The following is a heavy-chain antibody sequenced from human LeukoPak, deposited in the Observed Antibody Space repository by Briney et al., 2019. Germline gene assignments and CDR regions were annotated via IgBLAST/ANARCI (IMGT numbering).Heavy chain of an antibody. CDR3: ARVPGRWLNYFDY. J-gene: IGHJ4*02. V-gene: IGHV4-30-4*01. CDR1: GGSISSGDYY. CDR2: IYYSGST. Sequence: PSETLSLTCTVSGGSISSGDYYWSWIRQPPGKGLEWIGYIYYSGSTYYNPSHKSRVTISVDTSKNQFSLKLSSVTAADTAVYYCARVPGRWLNYFDYWGQGTLVTVSS. D-gene: IGHD5-12*01.